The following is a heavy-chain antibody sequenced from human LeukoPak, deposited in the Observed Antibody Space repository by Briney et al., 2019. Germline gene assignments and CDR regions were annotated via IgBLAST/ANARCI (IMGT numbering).Heavy chain of an antibody. V-gene: IGHV1-2*02. J-gene: IGHJ5*02. CDR3: ARDQRGAYCGGDCYSWFDP. D-gene: IGHD2-21*02. Sequence: GASVKVSCKASGYTFTGYYMHWVRQAPGQGLEWMGWINPNSGGTNYAQKFQGRVTMTRDTSISTAYMELSRLRSDDTAVCYCARDQRGAYCGGDCYSWFDPWGQGTLVTVSS. CDR1: GYTFTGYY. CDR2: INPNSGGT.